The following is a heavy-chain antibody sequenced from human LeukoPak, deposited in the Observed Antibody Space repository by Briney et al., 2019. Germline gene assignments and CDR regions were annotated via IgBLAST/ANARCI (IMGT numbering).Heavy chain of an antibody. D-gene: IGHD6-19*01. CDR1: GFTFSSYA. J-gene: IGHJ4*02. Sequence: GGSLRLSCAASGFTFSSYAMHWVRQAPGKGLEWVAVISYDGSNKYYADSVKGRFTISRDNSKNTLYPQMNSLRAEDTAVYYCARDPSSGWYGGWGQGTLVTVSS. CDR3: ARDPSSGWYGG. CDR2: ISYDGSNK. V-gene: IGHV3-30*04.